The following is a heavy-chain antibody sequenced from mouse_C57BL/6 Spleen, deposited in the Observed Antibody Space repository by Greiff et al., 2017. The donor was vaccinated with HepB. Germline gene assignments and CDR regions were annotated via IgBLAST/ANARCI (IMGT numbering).Heavy chain of an antibody. J-gene: IGHJ2*01. CDR3: TRRITTVFDY. CDR2: IDPETGGT. V-gene: IGHV1-15*01. CDR1: GYTFTDYE. D-gene: IGHD1-1*01. Sequence: VQLQQSGAELVRPGASVTLSCKASGYTFTDYEMHWVKQTPVHGLEWIGAIDPETGGTAYNQKFKGKAILTADKSSSTAYMELRSLTSEDSAVYYCTRRITTVFDYWGQGTTLTVSS.